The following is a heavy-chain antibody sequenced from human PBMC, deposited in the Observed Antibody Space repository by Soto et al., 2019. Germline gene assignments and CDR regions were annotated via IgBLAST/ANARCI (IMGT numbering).Heavy chain of an antibody. CDR2: ICHSGST. D-gene: IGHD3-9*01. J-gene: IGHJ6*02. Sequence: ASETLSLSCAVSGGSISSSNWWSWVRQPPGKGLEWIGEICHSGSTNYNPSLKSRVTISVDKSKNQFSLKLSSVAAADTAVYYCARDPLRYFDWLPDYYYYGMDVWGQGTTVTVSS. CDR1: GGSISSSNW. CDR3: ARDPLRYFDWLPDYYYYGMDV. V-gene: IGHV4-4*02.